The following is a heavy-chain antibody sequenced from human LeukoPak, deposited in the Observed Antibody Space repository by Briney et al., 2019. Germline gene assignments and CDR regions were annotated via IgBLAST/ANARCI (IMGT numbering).Heavy chain of an antibody. D-gene: IGHD2-21*02. Sequence: PSETLSLTCTVSGGSISSSSYYWGWIRQPPGKGLEWIGSIYYSGSTYYNPSLKSRVTVSVDTSKNQFSLKLSSVTAADTAVYYCAIPVVVTATPHAFDIWGQGTMVTVSS. CDR3: AIPVVVTATPHAFDI. J-gene: IGHJ3*02. CDR1: GGSISSSSYY. CDR2: IYYSGST. V-gene: IGHV4-39*01.